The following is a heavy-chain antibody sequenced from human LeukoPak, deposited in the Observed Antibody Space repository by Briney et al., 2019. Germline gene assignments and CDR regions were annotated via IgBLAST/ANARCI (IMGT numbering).Heavy chain of an antibody. V-gene: IGHV4-34*01. D-gene: IGHD3-22*01. Sequence: PSETLSLTCAVYGGSFSGYYWSWIRQPPGKGLEWIGEINHSGSTNYNPSLKSRVIISVDTSKNQFSLKLSSVTAADTAVYYCAGTDYYDSSGYGGPFDYWGQGTLVTVSS. J-gene: IGHJ4*02. CDR2: INHSGST. CDR3: AGTDYYDSSGYGGPFDY. CDR1: GGSFSGYY.